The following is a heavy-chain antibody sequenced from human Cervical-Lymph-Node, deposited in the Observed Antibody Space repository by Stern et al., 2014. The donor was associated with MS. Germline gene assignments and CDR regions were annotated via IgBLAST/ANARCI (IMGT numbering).Heavy chain of an antibody. CDR1: GFTFGTYG. CDR2: IWHDGSNQ. J-gene: IGHJ4*02. Sequence: VQLVESGGGVVQPGGSLRLSCTASGFTFGTYGMHWVRKAQGTGLEWVAVIWHDGSNQYYADSVKGRFTISRDNSKNTLYLQLNTLRAEDTAVYYCARDNDIVVLPAALDYWGQGTLVTVSS. V-gene: IGHV3-33*01. D-gene: IGHD2-2*01. CDR3: ARDNDIVVLPAALDY.